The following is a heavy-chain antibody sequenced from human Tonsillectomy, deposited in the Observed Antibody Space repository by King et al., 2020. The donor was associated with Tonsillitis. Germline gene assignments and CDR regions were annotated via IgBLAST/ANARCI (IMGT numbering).Heavy chain of an antibody. CDR1: GGSISSYY. Sequence: VQLQESGPGLVKPSETLSLTCTVSGGSISSYYWSWIRQPPGKGLEWIGYIYYSGSTNYNPSLKRRGTISVDTSKNPFSLKLSSVTAADTAVYYCAREDNYYFDYWGQGTLVTVSS. CDR3: AREDNYYFDY. V-gene: IGHV4-59*01. J-gene: IGHJ4*02. CDR2: IYYSGST. D-gene: IGHD1-1*01.